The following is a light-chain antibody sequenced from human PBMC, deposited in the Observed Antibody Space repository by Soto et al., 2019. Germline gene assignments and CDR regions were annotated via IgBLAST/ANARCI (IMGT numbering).Light chain of an antibody. J-gene: IGKJ2*01. CDR3: QQFDDWPTYT. V-gene: IGKV3-15*01. Sequence: EIVVTQCPATLSVSPGESATLSCRASQSVSSNLAWYQHKPGQAPRLLIYGASTRATGIPARFSGSGSGTEYTLNISSLQSEDFAVYYCQQFDDWPTYTFGQGTKLEIK. CDR2: GAS. CDR1: QSVSSN.